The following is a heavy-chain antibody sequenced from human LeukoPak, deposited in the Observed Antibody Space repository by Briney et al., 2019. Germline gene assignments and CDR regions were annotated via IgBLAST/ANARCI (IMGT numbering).Heavy chain of an antibody. V-gene: IGHV4-59*08. CDR2: IYYSGST. CDR1: GGSISSYY. J-gene: IGHJ4*02. Sequence: SETLSLTCTVSGGSISSYYWSWIRQPPGKGLEWIGYIYYSGSTNYNPSLKSRVTISVDTSKNQFSLKLSSVTAADTAVYYCARGVYGGNIFDYWGQGTLVPVSS. CDR3: ARGVYGGNIFDY. D-gene: IGHD4-23*01.